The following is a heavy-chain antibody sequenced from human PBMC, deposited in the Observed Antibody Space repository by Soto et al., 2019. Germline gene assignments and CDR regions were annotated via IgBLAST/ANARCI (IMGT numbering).Heavy chain of an antibody. Sequence: ASVKVSCKASGYTFTSYGISWVRQAPGQGLEWMGWISAYNGNTNYAQKLQGRVTMTTDTSTSTAYMELRSLRSDDTAVYYCARGIGIFGVVLRRNDAFDIWGPGPLLTLSS. V-gene: IGHV1-18*04. J-gene: IGHJ3*02. CDR3: ARGIGIFGVVLRRNDAFDI. CDR2: ISAYNGNT. CDR1: GYTFTSYG. D-gene: IGHD3-3*01.